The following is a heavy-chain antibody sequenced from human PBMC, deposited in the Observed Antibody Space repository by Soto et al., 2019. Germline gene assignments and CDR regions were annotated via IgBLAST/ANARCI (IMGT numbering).Heavy chain of an antibody. Sequence: EVQLLESGGGLVQPGGSLRLSCAASGFTFSSYAMSWVRQAPGRGLEWVSAITGSGGLTYSADSVKGRFSISRDNSKNTLYLQKDSLRAEETAVYYCAKDVKPGYSSSLGCFDPWGQGTLVTVSS. V-gene: IGHV3-23*01. D-gene: IGHD6-13*01. CDR1: GFTFSSYA. J-gene: IGHJ5*02. CDR2: ITGSGGLT. CDR3: AKDVKPGYSSSLGCFDP.